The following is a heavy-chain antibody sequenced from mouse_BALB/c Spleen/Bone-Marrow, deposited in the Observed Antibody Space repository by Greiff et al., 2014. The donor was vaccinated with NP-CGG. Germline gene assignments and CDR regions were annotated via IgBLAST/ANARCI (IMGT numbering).Heavy chain of an antibody. Sequence: VQLQQSGAELVKPGASVKLSCTASGFYVKDTYMQWVQQRPEKGLEWIGRIDPANGTNQYDPTFKGKATITTDTSSNTAYLQLSCLTSEDAAVDYCSRERHYYGSDAFDYWGQGTTVTVSS. CDR3: SRERHYYGSDAFDY. V-gene: IGHV14-3*02. CDR2: IDPANGTN. D-gene: IGHD1-2*01. CDR1: GFYVKDTY. J-gene: IGHJ4*01.